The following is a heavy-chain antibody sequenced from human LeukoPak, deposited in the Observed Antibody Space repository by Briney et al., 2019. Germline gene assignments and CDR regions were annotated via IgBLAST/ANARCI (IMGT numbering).Heavy chain of an antibody. CDR3: ARVPFIAHDAFDI. V-gene: IGHV3-11*04. CDR2: ISSSGSTI. J-gene: IGHJ3*02. D-gene: IGHD6-13*01. CDR1: GFTFSDYY. Sequence: PGGSLRLSCAASGFTFSDYYMSWIRQAPGKGLEWVSYISSSGSTIYYADSVKGRFTISRDNAKNSLYLQMNSLRAEDTAVYYCARVPFIAHDAFDIWGQGTMVTVSS.